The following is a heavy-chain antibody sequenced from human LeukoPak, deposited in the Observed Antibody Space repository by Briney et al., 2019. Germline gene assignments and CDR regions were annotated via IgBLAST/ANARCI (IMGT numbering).Heavy chain of an antibody. CDR2: INHSRST. CDR3: ARGGWYNY. CDR1: GGSFSGYY. J-gene: IGHJ4*02. D-gene: IGHD1-1*01. V-gene: IGHV4-34*01. Sequence: SETLSLTCAVYGGSFSGYYWSWIRQPPGKGLEWIGEINHSRSTNYNPSLKSRVTISVDTSKNQFSLKLSSVTAADTAVYYCARGGWYNYWGQGTLVTVSS.